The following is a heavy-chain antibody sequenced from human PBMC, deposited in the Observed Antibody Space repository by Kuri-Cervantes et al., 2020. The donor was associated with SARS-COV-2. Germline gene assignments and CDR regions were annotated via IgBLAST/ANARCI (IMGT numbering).Heavy chain of an antibody. CDR3: AKDRVRRGYSGYVILDY. Sequence: GGSLRLSCAASGFTFSSCGMHWVRQAPGKGLEWVAVISFGGTNKYYADSVKGRFTISRDNSKNTLYLQMNSLRAEDTAVYYCAKDRVRRGYSGYVILDYWGQGTLVTVSS. V-gene: IGHV3-30*18. D-gene: IGHD5-12*01. J-gene: IGHJ4*02. CDR2: ISFGGTNK. CDR1: GFTFSSCG.